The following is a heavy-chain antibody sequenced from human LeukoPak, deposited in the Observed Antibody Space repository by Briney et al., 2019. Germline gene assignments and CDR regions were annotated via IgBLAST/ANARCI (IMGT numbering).Heavy chain of an antibody. Sequence: GGSLRLSCAASGFTFSSYGMSWVRQAPGKGLEWVSAISGSGGSTYYADSVKGRFTISRDNSKNTLYLQMNSLRAEDTAVYYCAKLGRGGGYTADWGKGTTVTISS. CDR1: GFTFSSYG. V-gene: IGHV3-23*01. D-gene: IGHD1-1*01. CDR3: AKLGRGGGYTAD. CDR2: ISGSGGST. J-gene: IGHJ6*04.